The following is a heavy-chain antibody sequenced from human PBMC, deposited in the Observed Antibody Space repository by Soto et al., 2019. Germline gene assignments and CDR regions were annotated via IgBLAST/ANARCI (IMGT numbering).Heavy chain of an antibody. Sequence: GGSLRLSCAASGFTFSDYYMSWIRQAPGKGLEWVSYISSSGSTIYCADSVKGRFTISRDNAKNSLYLQMNSLRAEDTAVYYCASFPAKEVGFDYWGQGTLVTVSS. V-gene: IGHV3-11*01. CDR2: ISSSGSTI. J-gene: IGHJ4*02. D-gene: IGHD6-25*01. CDR1: GFTFSDYY. CDR3: ASFPAKEVGFDY.